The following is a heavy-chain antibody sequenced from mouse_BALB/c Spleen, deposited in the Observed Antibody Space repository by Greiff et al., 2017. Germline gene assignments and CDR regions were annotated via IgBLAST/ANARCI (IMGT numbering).Heavy chain of an antibody. V-gene: IGHV1-14*01. Sequence: VQLQQSGPELVKPGASVKMSCKASGYTFTSYVMHWVKQKPGQGLEWIGYINPYNDGTKYNEKFKGKATLTSDKSSSTAYMELSSLTSEDSAVYYCAREESYYGFAYWGQGTLVTVSA. CDR1: GYTFTSYV. CDR2: INPYNDGT. CDR3: AREESYYGFAY. D-gene: IGHD2-10*01. J-gene: IGHJ3*01.